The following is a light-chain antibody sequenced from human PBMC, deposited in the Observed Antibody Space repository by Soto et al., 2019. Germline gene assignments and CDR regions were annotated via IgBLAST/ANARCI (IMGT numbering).Light chain of an antibody. Sequence: AIRMTQSPSSFSASTGDRVTITCRASQGISSYLAWYQQKPGKAPKLLIYAASTLQSGVPSRFSGSGSGTDFTLTISCLQSDDFATDYCQQYYSYPFTFGPGTKVDIK. CDR1: QGISSY. V-gene: IGKV1-8*01. CDR2: AAS. CDR3: QQYYSYPFT. J-gene: IGKJ3*01.